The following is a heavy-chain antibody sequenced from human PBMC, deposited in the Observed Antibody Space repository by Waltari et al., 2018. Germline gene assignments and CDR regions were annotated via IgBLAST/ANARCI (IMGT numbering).Heavy chain of an antibody. CDR3: ARFAEGDSVAY. D-gene: IGHD3-10*01. J-gene: IGHJ4*02. V-gene: IGHV1-2*02. Sequence: QVQLVQSGAEVKKPGASVKVSCKASGYTFTGYYMHWVRQAPGQGLEWMGWINPNSGGTNDAQKFQGRVTMTRDTSISTAYMELSRLRSDDTAVYYCARFAEGDSVAYWGQGTLVTVSS. CDR1: GYTFTGYY. CDR2: INPNSGGT.